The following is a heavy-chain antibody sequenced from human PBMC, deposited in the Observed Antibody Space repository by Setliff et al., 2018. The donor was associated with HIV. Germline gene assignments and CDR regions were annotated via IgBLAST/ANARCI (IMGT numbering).Heavy chain of an antibody. V-gene: IGHV1-46*02. CDR3: ARGRSRGEVHRDHGYFQH. CDR2: INPSDNRT. J-gene: IGHJ1*01. CDR1: GYTFNNYY. Sequence: GASVKVSCKASGYTFNNYYMHWVRQAPGQGLEWMGIINPSDNRTYYAQKFQGRVTMTNNASISTAYMELSSLRSEDTAVYYCARGRSRGEVHRDHGYFQHWGQGSLVTVSS. D-gene: IGHD3-16*01.